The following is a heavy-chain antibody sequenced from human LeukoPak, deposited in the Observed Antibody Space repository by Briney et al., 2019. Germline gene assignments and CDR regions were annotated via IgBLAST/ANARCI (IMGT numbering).Heavy chain of an antibody. CDR2: MKQDGSER. CDR3: AKESYSSGWYLNHFDY. Sequence: GGSLRLSCSASGFTFSNYWMSWVRQAPGKGLEWVANMKQDGSERYYVDSVKGRFTISGDNAKNSLYLQLYSLRAEDTAVYYCAKESYSSGWYLNHFDYWGQGTLVTVSS. J-gene: IGHJ4*02. D-gene: IGHD6-19*01. CDR1: GFTFSNYW. V-gene: IGHV3-7*03.